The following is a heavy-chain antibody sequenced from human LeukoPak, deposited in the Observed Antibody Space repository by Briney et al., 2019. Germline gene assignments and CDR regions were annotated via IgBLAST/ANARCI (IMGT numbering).Heavy chain of an antibody. CDR1: GGSFSGDY. D-gene: IGHD6-19*01. Sequence: SETLSLTCGVYGGSFSGDYWSWVRQPPGKGLEWIGEINHSGSASYNPSLKSRVTISVDTSKNQFSLKLSSVTAADTAVYYCARGLAPGWGYYHYYMDVWGKGTTVTISS. CDR2: INHSGSA. J-gene: IGHJ6*03. CDR3: ARGLAPGWGYYHYYMDV. V-gene: IGHV4-34*01.